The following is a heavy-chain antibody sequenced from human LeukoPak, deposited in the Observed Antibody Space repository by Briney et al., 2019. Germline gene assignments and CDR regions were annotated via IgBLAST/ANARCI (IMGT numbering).Heavy chain of an antibody. CDR2: ISGSGGAT. CDR1: GFTFSSYP. J-gene: IGHJ3*02. Sequence: GGSLRLSCAASGFTFSSYPISWLRQPPGKGLEWVSGISGSGGATYNSDSVKGRFTISRDNSKNTLNLQMNSLRAEDTAVDYCAKGFKVGVVLGAFDIWGQGTMVTVSS. V-gene: IGHV3-23*01. CDR3: AKGFKVGVVLGAFDI. D-gene: IGHD3-3*01.